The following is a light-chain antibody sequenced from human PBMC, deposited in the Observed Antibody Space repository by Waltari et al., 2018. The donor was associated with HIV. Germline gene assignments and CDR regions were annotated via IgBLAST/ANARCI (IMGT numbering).Light chain of an antibody. CDR3: AAWDDSLSGLV. Sequence: QSAVTQPPSASRTLRQRPTTTCSRRSTHTGTNSFYRYQQLPGTPPKPPSYRNDQRPSGVPDRFSGSKSGTSASLAISGLRSEDEADYYCAAWDDSLSGLVFGGGTKLTVL. CDR1: STHTGTNS. CDR2: RND. V-gene: IGLV1-47*01. J-gene: IGLJ3*02.